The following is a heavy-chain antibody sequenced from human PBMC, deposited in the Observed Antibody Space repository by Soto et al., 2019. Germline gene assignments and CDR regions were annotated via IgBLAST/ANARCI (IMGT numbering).Heavy chain of an antibody. CDR1: GFTFSSYG. D-gene: IGHD6-13*01. CDR3: AKDRIAAASYYYYGMDV. CDR2: ISYDGSNK. Sequence: XGSLRLSCAASGFTFSSYGMHWVRQAPGKGLEWVAVISYDGSNKYYADSVKGRFTISRDNSKNTLYLQMNSLRAEDTAVYYCAKDRIAAASYYYYGMDVWGQGTTVTVSS. J-gene: IGHJ6*02. V-gene: IGHV3-30*18.